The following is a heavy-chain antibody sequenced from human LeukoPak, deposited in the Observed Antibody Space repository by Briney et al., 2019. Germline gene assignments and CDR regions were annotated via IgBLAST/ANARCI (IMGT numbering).Heavy chain of an antibody. CDR3: ARTGTTFDY. CDR1: GFTFSNYW. J-gene: IGHJ4*02. D-gene: IGHD1-7*01. Sequence: GGSLRLSCVASGFTFSNYWMSWVRQAPGKGLEWVAKMKQEGSEKHFVDSVKGRFTISRDNAKNSLFLQMNSLKGEDTAVYYCARTGTTFDYWGQGTQVTVSS. V-gene: IGHV3-7*03. CDR2: MKQEGSEK.